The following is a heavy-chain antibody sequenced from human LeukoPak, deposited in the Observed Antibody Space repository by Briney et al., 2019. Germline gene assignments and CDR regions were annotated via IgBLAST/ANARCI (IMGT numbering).Heavy chain of an antibody. Sequence: SETLSLTCTVSGGSISSSSYYWGWIRQPPGKGLEWIGSIYYSGSTYYKPSLKSRVTISTDTSKNQFSLKLSSVTAADTAVYYCASLTWSSDYFDYWGQGTLVTVSS. J-gene: IGHJ4*02. D-gene: IGHD1-26*01. V-gene: IGHV4-39*01. CDR3: ASLTWSSDYFDY. CDR2: IYYSGST. CDR1: GGSISSSSYY.